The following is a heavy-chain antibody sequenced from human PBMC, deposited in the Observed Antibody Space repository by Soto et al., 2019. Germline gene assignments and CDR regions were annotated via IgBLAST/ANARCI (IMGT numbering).Heavy chain of an antibody. D-gene: IGHD1-7*01. CDR2: IIPIFGTA. CDR3: ARETGTTGSYYYYGMDV. J-gene: IGHJ6*02. V-gene: IGHV1-69*13. CDR1: GGTFSSYA. Sequence: SVKVSCKASGGTFSSYAISWVRQAPGQGLEWMGGIIPIFGTANYAQKFQGRVTITADESTSTAYMELSSLRSEDTAVYYCARETGTTGSYYYYGMDVWGQGTTVTGSS.